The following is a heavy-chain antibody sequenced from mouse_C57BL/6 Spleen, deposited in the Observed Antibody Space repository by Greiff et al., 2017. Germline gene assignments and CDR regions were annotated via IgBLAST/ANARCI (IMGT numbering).Heavy chain of an antibody. D-gene: IGHD2-2*01. J-gene: IGHJ3*01. CDR1: GYTFTSYW. CDR2: IYPSDSET. CDR3: AGGDGYDGPFAY. V-gene: IGHV1-61*01. Sequence: QVQLKQPGAELVRPGSSVKLSCKASGYTFTSYWMDWVKQRPGQGLEWIGNIYPSDSETHYNQKFKDKATLTVDKSSSTAYMQLSSLTYEDSAVYYCAGGDGYDGPFAYWGQGTLVTVSA.